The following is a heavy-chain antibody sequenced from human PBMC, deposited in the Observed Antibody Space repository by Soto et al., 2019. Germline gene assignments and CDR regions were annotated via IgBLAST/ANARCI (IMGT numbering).Heavy chain of an antibody. Sequence: GESLKICFKGSGYIFTDYWIGWVRQMPGKGLEWMWIIYPSDSDTRYSPSFQGQVTISADQSISTAYLQWSSLKASDTAIYYCARHSGVRPYPDYWGQGTLVTVSS. J-gene: IGHJ4*02. CDR2: IYPSDSDT. CDR1: GYIFTDYW. CDR3: ARHSGVRPYPDY. V-gene: IGHV5-51*01. D-gene: IGHD3-10*01.